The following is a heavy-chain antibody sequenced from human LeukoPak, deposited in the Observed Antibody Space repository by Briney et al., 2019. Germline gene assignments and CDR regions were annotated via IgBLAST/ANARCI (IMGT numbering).Heavy chain of an antibody. V-gene: IGHV1-69*13. CDR2: IIPIFGTA. CDR1: GGTFSSYV. CDR3: ARDIYGVSGNLHWFDP. J-gene: IGHJ5*02. D-gene: IGHD3-10*01. Sequence: GASVKVSCKASGGTFSSYVISWVRQAPGQGLEWMGGIIPIFGTANYAQKFQGRVTITADESMSTAYMEMSSLRSEDTAVYYCARDIYGVSGNLHWFDPWGQGTLVTVSS.